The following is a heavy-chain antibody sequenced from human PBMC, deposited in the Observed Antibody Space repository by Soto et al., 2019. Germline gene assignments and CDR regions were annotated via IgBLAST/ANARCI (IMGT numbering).Heavy chain of an antibody. J-gene: IGHJ5*01. V-gene: IGHV5-10-1*01. CDR1: TDSLINYW. CDR2: IDPSGSHT. Sequence: PGESLKISCQGSTDSLINYWIHWVRQKPGKGLEWVGRIDPSGSHTTYSPSFQGLVTFSFDKSISAAYLQWNSLKASDTAMYFCARSLPANWTGWLDPWGQGTLVTVSS. CDR3: ARSLPANWTGWLDP. D-gene: IGHD3-3*01.